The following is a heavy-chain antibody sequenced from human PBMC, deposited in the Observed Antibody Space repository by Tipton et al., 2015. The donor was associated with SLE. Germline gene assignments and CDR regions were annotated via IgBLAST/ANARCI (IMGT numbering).Heavy chain of an antibody. D-gene: IGHD6-19*01. CDR2: INHSGST. J-gene: IGHJ6*02. CDR3: AAGYSSGWWGDYYYYGMDV. CDR1: GGSISGYY. Sequence: TLSLTCTVSGGSISGYYWSWIRQPPGKGLEWIGEINHSGSTNYNPSLKSRVTISVDTSKNQFSLKLSSVTAADTAVYYCAAGYSSGWWGDYYYYGMDVWGQGTTVTVSS. V-gene: IGHV4-34*01.